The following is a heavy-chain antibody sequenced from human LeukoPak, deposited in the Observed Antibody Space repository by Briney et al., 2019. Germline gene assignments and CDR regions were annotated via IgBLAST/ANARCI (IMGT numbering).Heavy chain of an antibody. D-gene: IGHD3-10*01. J-gene: IGHJ6*02. CDR1: GFIVSSNY. CDR3: AINTMVRGVIIMDV. V-gene: IGHV3-66*01. Sequence: PGTSLRLSCAASGFIVSSNYMTWVRQAPGKGLEWVSVIYSGGTTYYADSVKGRFSISRDNSKNTLALQMNSLRAEDTAVYYCAINTMVRGVIIMDVWGQGTTVTISS. CDR2: IYSGGTT.